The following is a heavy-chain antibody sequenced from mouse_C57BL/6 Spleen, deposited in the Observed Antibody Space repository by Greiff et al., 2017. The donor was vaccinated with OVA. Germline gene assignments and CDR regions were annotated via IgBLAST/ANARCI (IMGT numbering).Heavy chain of an antibody. CDR3: AREEDCGSSYAWFAY. CDR2: IYPGDGGT. Sequence: SGPELVKPGASVKISCKASGYAFSSSWMNWVKQRPGKGLEWVGRIYPGDGGTNYNGKFKGKATLTADKSSSTAYMQLSSLTSEDCAVYFCAREEDCGSSYAWFAYWGQGTLVTVSA. V-gene: IGHV1-82*01. D-gene: IGHD1-1*01. J-gene: IGHJ3*01. CDR1: GYAFSSSW.